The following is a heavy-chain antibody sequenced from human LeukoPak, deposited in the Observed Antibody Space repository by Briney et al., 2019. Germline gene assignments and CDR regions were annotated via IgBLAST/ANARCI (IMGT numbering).Heavy chain of an antibody. CDR1: GGTFSSYA. CDR2: IIPIFGTA. J-gene: IGHJ4*02. V-gene: IGHV1-69*06. D-gene: IGHD6-13*01. CDR3: ARLVWSPGQQRNLYYFDY. Sequence: WASVKVSCKASGGTFSSYAISWVRQAPGQGLEWMGGIIPIFGTANYAKKFQGRVTITADKSTSTAYMELSSLRSEDTAVYYCARLVWSPGQQRNLYYFDYWGQGTLVTVSS.